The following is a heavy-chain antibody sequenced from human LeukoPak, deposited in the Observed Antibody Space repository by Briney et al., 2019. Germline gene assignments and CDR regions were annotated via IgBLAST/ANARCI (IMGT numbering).Heavy chain of an antibody. V-gene: IGHV4-34*01. D-gene: IGHD3-16*02. J-gene: IGHJ5*02. CDR1: GGSFSGYY. CDR2: ISHSGST. CDR3: ARRKNDDYDYVWGSYRRRGVWFDP. Sequence: SETLSLTCAVYGGSFSGYYWSWIRQPPGKGLEWIGEISHSGSTNYNPSLKSRVTISVDTSKNQFSLKLSSVTAADTAVYYCARRKNDDYDYVWGSYRRRGVWFDPWGQGTLVTVSS.